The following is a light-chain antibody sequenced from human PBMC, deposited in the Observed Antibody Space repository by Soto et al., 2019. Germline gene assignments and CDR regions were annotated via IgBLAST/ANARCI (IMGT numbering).Light chain of an antibody. V-gene: IGKV1-5*03. CDR2: KAS. J-gene: IGKJ5*01. CDR1: QSISSW. Sequence: DMQLTQSPSTLSASVGDRVTITCRASQSISSWLAWYQQKPGKAPKLLIYKASSLESGVPSRFSGSGSGTEFTLTISSLHPDDFATYYCQQYESYSIAFGQGTRLEIK. CDR3: QQYESYSIA.